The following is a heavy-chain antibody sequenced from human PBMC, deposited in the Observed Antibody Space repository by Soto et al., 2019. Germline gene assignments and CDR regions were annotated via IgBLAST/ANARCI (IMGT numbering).Heavy chain of an antibody. CDR1: GGSISSYY. CDR2: IYYSGST. V-gene: IGHV4-59*01. Sequence: PSETLSLTCTVSGGSISSYYWSWNQQPPGKGLEWIGYIYYSGSTNYNPSLKSRVTISVDTSKNQFSLKLSSVTAADTAVYYCARTPHYDILTGDDYWGQGTLVTVSS. D-gene: IGHD3-9*01. J-gene: IGHJ4*02. CDR3: ARTPHYDILTGDDY.